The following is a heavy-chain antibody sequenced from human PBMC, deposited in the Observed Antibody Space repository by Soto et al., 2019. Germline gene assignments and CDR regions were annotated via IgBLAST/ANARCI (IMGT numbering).Heavy chain of an antibody. CDR2: IIPSFGTA. J-gene: IGHJ5*02. CDR1: GGTFSSYA. V-gene: IGHV1-69*01. Sequence: QVQLVQSGAEVKKPGSSVKVSCKASGGTFSSYAISWVRQAPGQGVEWMGGIIPSFGTANYAQKFQGRVTITADASTSTAYMELSSLRSDDTAVYYCAMEWRRTQGSWFDPWGQGTLVTVSS. CDR3: AMEWRRTQGSWFDP. D-gene: IGHD1-1*01.